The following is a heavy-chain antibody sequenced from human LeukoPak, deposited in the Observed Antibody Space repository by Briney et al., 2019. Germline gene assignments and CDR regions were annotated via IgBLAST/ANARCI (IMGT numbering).Heavy chain of an antibody. CDR3: ARTYSSGRRFDI. D-gene: IGHD6-19*01. J-gene: IGHJ3*02. Sequence: GGSLRLSCAASGFTFSSYWMSWVRQAPGKGLEWVANIKQDGSEKYYVDSVKGRFTISRDNSKNTLYLQMGSLRAEDMAVYYCARTYSSGRRFDIWGQGTMVTVSS. CDR2: IKQDGSEK. CDR1: GFTFSSYW. V-gene: IGHV3-7*01.